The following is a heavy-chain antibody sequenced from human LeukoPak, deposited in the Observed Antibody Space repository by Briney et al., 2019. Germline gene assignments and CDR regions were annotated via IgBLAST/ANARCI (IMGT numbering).Heavy chain of an antibody. D-gene: IGHD2-21*02. CDR3: ARSGRVVTAMVDY. Sequence: GGSLRLSCAASGFTFINNWLSWVRQAPGKGLEGVANIKKDGSEKYYINSVKGRFTISRDNAKNSLYLQMNSLRAEDTAVYYCARSGRVVTAMVDYWGQGTLVTVSS. CDR2: IKKDGSEK. CDR1: GFTFINNW. J-gene: IGHJ4*02. V-gene: IGHV3-7*01.